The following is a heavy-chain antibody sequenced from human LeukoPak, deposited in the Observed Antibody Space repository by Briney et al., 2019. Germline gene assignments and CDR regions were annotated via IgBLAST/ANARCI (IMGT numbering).Heavy chain of an antibody. J-gene: IGHJ4*02. CDR1: GFSFSSYW. Sequence: PGGSLGLSCAASGFSFSSYWMHWVRQAPGKGLVWVSRINEDGSAINYADSVKGRFTISRDNAKNTLSLQMNSLRAEDTAVYYCARVEVGGSYSKFDYWGQGTLVTVSS. CDR3: ARVEVGGSYSKFDY. CDR2: INEDGSAI. V-gene: IGHV3-74*01. D-gene: IGHD1-26*01.